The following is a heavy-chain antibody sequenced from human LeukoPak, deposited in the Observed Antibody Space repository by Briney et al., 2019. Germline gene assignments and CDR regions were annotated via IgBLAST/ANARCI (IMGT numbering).Heavy chain of an antibody. CDR3: ASHLPFGY. CDR2: IYYSGST. Sequence: PSETLSLTCTVSGGSISNYYWSWIRQPPGKGLEWIGYIYYSGSTNYNPSLKSRVTISVDTSKNQFSLKLSSVTAADTAVYYCASHLPFGYWGQGTLVTVSS. CDR1: GGSISNYY. V-gene: IGHV4-59*08. J-gene: IGHJ4*02.